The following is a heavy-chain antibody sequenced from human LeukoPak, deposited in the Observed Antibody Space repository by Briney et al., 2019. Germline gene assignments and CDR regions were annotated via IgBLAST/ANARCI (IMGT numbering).Heavy chain of an antibody. CDR3: ARTPAYGSGSYAPSGRRDAFDI. CDR1: GFTFSSYS. D-gene: IGHD3-10*01. CDR2: ISSSSSTI. V-gene: IGHV3-48*02. J-gene: IGHJ3*02. Sequence: GGSLRLSCAASGFTFSSYSMNWVRQAPGKGLEWVSYISSSSSTIYYADSVEGRFTISRDNAKNSLYLQMNSLRDEDTAVYYCARTPAYGSGSYAPSGRRDAFDIWGQGTMVTVSS.